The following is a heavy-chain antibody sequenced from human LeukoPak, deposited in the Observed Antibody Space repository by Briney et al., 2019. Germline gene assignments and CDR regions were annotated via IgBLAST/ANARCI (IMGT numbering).Heavy chain of an antibody. Sequence: GESLRISCKGSGYSFTSYWISWVRQMPGKGLEWMGRIDPSDSYTNYSPSFQGHVTIPADKSISTAYLRWSSLKASDTAMYYCARQSRHSTDYYGSGPGGYWGQGTLVTVSS. D-gene: IGHD3-10*01. V-gene: IGHV5-10-1*01. CDR3: ARQSRHSTDYYGSGPGGY. CDR2: IDPSDSYT. CDR1: GYSFTSYW. J-gene: IGHJ4*02.